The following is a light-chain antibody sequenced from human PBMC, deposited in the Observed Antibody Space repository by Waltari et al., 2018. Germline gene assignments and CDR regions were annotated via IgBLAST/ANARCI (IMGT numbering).Light chain of an antibody. J-gene: IGLJ3*02. CDR3: CSYAGSNTWV. CDR1: SSDVGGYNY. V-gene: IGLV2-11*01. Sequence: QSALTQPRSVSGSPGQSVTISCTGTSSDVGGYNYVSWYQQHPGKAPKLMIYDVSGRPSGGPDRFSASKSGITPSLSISGLQAEDEADYYCCSYAGSNTWVFGGGTKVTVL. CDR2: DVS.